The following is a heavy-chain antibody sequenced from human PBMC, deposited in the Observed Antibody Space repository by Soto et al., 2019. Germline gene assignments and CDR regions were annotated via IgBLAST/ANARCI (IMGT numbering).Heavy chain of an antibody. D-gene: IGHD3-16*01. J-gene: IGHJ4*02. CDR3: ARHGGTPDLYFDY. CDR2: INWIGGST. CDR1: GFSFGAHA. Sequence: GSLRLSCAASGFSFGAHAMSWVRQAPGKGLEWVSAINWIGGSTNYADSMKGRFTISRDNAKNSLYLQMSSLRAEDTVLYYCARHGGTPDLYFDYWGQGT. V-gene: IGHV3-20*04.